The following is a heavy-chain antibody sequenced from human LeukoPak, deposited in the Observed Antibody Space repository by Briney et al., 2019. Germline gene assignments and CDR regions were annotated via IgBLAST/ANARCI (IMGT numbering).Heavy chain of an antibody. Sequence: SVKVSCKASGGTSSSYAISWVRQAPGQGLEWMGGIIPIFGTANYAQKFQGRVTITADESTSTAYMELSSLRSEDTAVYYCARDRCSSTSCYPYWYFDLWGRGTLVTVSS. CDR3: ARDRCSSTSCYPYWYFDL. D-gene: IGHD2-2*01. CDR1: GGTSSSYA. CDR2: IIPIFGTA. V-gene: IGHV1-69*13. J-gene: IGHJ2*01.